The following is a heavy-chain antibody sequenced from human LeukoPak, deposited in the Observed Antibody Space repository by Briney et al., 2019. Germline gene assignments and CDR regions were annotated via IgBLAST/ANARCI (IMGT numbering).Heavy chain of an antibody. CDR3: ARAPRKLGYCSSTSCYGGYDY. V-gene: IGHV4-39*07. D-gene: IGHD2-2*01. J-gene: IGHJ4*02. Sequence: SETLSLTCTVSGDSISSVSYYWGWIRQPPGKGLEWIGEINHSGSTNYNPSLKSRVTISVDTSKNQFSLKLSSVTAADTAVYYCARAPRKLGYCSSTSCYGGYDYWGQGTLVTVSS. CDR1: GDSISSVSYY. CDR2: INHSGST.